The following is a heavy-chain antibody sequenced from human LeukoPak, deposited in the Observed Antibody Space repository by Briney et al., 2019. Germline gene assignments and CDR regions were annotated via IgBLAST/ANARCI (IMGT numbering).Heavy chain of an antibody. CDR2: INPNSGGT. CDR3: AREGIAAAGSYNWFDP. D-gene: IGHD6-13*01. J-gene: IGHJ5*02. V-gene: IGHV1-2*02. Sequence: ASVKVSCKASGYTFTGYYMHWVRQAPGQGLEWMGWINPNSGGTNYAQKFQGRVTMTRDTSISTAYMELSRLRSDDTAVYYCAREGIAAAGSYNWFDPWGQGTLVTVSS. CDR1: GYTFTGYY.